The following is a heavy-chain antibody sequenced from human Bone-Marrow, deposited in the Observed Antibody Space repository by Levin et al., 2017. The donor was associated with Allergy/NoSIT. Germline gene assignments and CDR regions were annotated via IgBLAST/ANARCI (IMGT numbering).Heavy chain of an antibody. CDR3: AKVRRGLDAFDI. Sequence: GGSLRLSCAASGFIFTSSAMSWVRQAPGKGLEWVSSISASDDSTFYADSVKGRLTISRDNSKNTIYLQMNSLRAEDTAIYYCAKVRRGLDAFDIWGQGTMVTVSS. CDR1: GFIFTSSA. D-gene: IGHD3/OR15-3a*01. V-gene: IGHV3-23*01. J-gene: IGHJ3*02. CDR2: ISASDDST.